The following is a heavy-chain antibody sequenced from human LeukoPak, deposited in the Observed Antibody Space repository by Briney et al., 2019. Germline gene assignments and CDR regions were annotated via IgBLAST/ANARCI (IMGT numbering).Heavy chain of an antibody. Sequence: GGSLRLSCAASGFTFSSYGMHWVRQAPGKGLEWVAVIWYDGSNKYYADSVKGRFTISRDNSKNTLYLQMNSLRAEDTAVYYCAGDNFYDSSGYYWSRYFDYWGQGTLVTVSS. CDR1: GFTFSSYG. CDR2: IWYDGSNK. V-gene: IGHV3-33*01. CDR3: AGDNFYDSSGYYWSRYFDY. J-gene: IGHJ4*02. D-gene: IGHD3-22*01.